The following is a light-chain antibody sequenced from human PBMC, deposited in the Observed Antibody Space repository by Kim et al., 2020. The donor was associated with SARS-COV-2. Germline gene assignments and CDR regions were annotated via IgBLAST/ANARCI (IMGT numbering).Light chain of an antibody. Sequence: GQRVTISCSGSSSNIGSNYVYGYQQLPGTAPKLVIYRNNQRPSGVPDRFSGSKSGTSASLANSGLRSEDEAEYYCATWDDSLSGWVFGGGTKLTVL. V-gene: IGLV1-47*01. CDR1: SSNIGSNY. CDR2: RNN. J-gene: IGLJ3*02. CDR3: ATWDDSLSGWV.